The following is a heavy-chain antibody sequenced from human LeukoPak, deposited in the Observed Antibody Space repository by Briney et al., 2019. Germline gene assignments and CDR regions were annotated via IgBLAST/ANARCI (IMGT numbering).Heavy chain of an antibody. D-gene: IGHD3-10*01. CDR1: GDSINSNNYY. Sequence: SETLSLTCTVSGDSINSNNYYWSWIRQPVGKGLEWIGSIYYSGSTYYNPSLKSRVTISVDTSKNQFSLKLSSVTAADTAVYYCARDVRASYGSGSYYSHNWFDPWGQGTLVTVSS. CDR3: ARDVRASYGSGSYYSHNWFDP. CDR2: IYYSGST. J-gene: IGHJ5*02. V-gene: IGHV4-39*07.